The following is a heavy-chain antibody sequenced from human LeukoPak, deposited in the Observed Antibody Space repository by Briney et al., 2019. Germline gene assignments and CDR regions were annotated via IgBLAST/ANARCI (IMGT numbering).Heavy chain of an antibody. CDR1: GFTFSSYS. D-gene: IGHD3-22*01. CDR2: ISSTSYTI. CDR3: AIDIRSWPIEYSQN. V-gene: IGHV3-48*02. J-gene: IGHJ1*01. Sequence: GGSLRLSCAASGFTFSSYSMNWVRQAPGKGLEWVSYISSTSYTIYYTDSVKGRFTISRDDAKESLYLQMQSLIDEDTDVYFCAIDIRSWPIEYSQNWGQGTLVTVSS.